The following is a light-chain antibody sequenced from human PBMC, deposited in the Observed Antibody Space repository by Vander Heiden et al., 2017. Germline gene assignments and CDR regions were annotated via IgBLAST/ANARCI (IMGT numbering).Light chain of an antibody. V-gene: IGKV2-30*01. CDR3: RQGTHWPWT. J-gene: IGKJ1*01. Sequence: DVVMTQSPLSLPVTLGQSASISCRSSQGLVYSDGNIYLNWFQQRPGQSPRRLIYKVSDRDSGVPDRFSASGSGTDFTLRISRVEAEDVGVYYCRQGTHWPWTFGQGTKVEIK. CDR2: KVS. CDR1: QGLVYSDGNIY.